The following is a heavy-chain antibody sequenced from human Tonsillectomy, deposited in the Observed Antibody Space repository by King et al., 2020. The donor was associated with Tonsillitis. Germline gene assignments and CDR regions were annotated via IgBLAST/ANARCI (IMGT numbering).Heavy chain of an antibody. V-gene: IGHV3-21*01. CDR3: ARAQGGDTAMAYDC. J-gene: IGHJ4*02. Sequence: VQLVESGGGLVKPGGSLRLSCAASGFTFSSYSMNWVRQAPGKGLEWVSSISSSSSYIYYADSMKGRFTISRDNAKNSLYLQMNSLRAEDTAVYYCARAQGGDTAMAYDCWGQGTLVTVSS. CDR2: ISSSSSYI. D-gene: IGHD5-18*01. CDR1: GFTFSSYS.